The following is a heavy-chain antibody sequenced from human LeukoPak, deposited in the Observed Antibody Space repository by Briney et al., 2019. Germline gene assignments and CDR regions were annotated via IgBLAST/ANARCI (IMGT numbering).Heavy chain of an antibody. CDR1: AYTFTSYD. V-gene: IGHV1-2*02. J-gene: IGHJ4*02. D-gene: IGHD3-10*01. Sequence: ASVKISCKASAYTFTSYDMHWVRQAPGQGLEWMGWVNPHSGGTKFAQKFQGRVTMTRDTSINTAYMEVSSLRSDDTAVYYCARDIGDYYGSGSYWLLWGQGTLVTVAS. CDR2: VNPHSGGT. CDR3: ARDIGDYYGSGSYWLL.